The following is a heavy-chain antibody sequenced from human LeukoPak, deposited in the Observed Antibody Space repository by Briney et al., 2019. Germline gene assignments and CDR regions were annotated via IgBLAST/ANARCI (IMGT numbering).Heavy chain of an antibody. V-gene: IGHV4-34*01. CDR1: GGSFSGYY. J-gene: IGHJ4*02. D-gene: IGHD6-19*01. CDR3: ARGRGIAVAGTPIDY. Sequence: SETLSLTCAVYGGSFSGYYWSWIRQPPGKGLEWIGEINHSGSTNYNPSLKSQVTISVDTSKNQFSLKLSSVTAADTAVYYCARGRGIAVAGTPIDYWGQGTLVTVSS. CDR2: INHSGST.